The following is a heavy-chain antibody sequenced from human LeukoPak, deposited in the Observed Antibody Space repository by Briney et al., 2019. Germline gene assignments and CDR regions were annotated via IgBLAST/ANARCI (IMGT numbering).Heavy chain of an antibody. J-gene: IGHJ4*02. Sequence: NPGGSLRLSCAASGFTFSSYTMNWVRQAPGKGLEWVSSISGSSTYTFYADSVMGRFTISRNNAQDSLYLHMSSLRAEDTAVYYCARVRDLYRDHWGQGILVTVSS. V-gene: IGHV3-21*01. CDR2: ISGSSTYT. CDR3: ARVRDLYRDH. CDR1: GFTFSSYT. D-gene: IGHD5-12*01.